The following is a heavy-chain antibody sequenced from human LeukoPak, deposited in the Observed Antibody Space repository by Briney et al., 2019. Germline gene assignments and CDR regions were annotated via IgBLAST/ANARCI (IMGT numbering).Heavy chain of an antibody. Sequence: GGSLRLSCAASGFTFSSSAMSWVRQAPGKGLEWVGFIRSKAYGGTTEYAASVKGRFTISRDDSKSIAYLQMNSLKTEDTAVYYCTRALDVWGQGTTVTVSS. CDR1: GFTFSSSA. J-gene: IGHJ6*02. CDR2: IRSKAYGGTT. CDR3: TRALDV. V-gene: IGHV3-49*04.